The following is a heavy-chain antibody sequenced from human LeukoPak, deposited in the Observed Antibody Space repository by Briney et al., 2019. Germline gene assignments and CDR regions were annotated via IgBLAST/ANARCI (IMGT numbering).Heavy chain of an antibody. CDR2: IYHSGST. CDR1: GYSISSGYY. CDR3: ARDYGGRGYFDL. D-gene: IGHD4-23*01. V-gene: IGHV4-38-2*02. Sequence: PSETLSLTCTVSGYSISSGYYWGWIRQPPGKGLEWIGSIYHSGSTYYNPSLKSRVTISVDTSKNQFSLKLSSVTAADTAVYYCARDYGGRGYFDLWGRGTLVTVSS. J-gene: IGHJ2*01.